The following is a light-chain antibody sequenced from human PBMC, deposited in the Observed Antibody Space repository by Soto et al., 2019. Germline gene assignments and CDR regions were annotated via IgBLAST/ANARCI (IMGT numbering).Light chain of an antibody. CDR2: DLS. Sequence: EIVMTQSPATLSVSPGERATLSCRASQSVSSNFAWYQQRPAQAPRLLIYDLSTRAAGVPTRFSGSGSGTEFTLTISSLQSEDFAVYSCQQYHYWPLTFGGGTRVEIK. CDR1: QSVSSN. V-gene: IGKV3D-15*01. J-gene: IGKJ4*01. CDR3: QQYHYWPLT.